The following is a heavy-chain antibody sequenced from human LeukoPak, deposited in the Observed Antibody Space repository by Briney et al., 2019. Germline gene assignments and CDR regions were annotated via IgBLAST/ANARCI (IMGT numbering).Heavy chain of an antibody. CDR1: GFTFSSYE. D-gene: IGHD3-16*02. J-gene: IGHJ6*02. CDR3: AKDTSFDYVWGTYRPKEYYFALDV. Sequence: GGSLRLSCAASGFTFSSYEMNWVRQAPGKGLEWVSYISSSGSTIYYADSVKGRFTISRDNSKKSLSLEMNSLRDEDTAVYFCAKDTSFDYVWGTYRPKEYYFALDVWGQGTTVTVSS. CDR2: ISSSGSTI. V-gene: IGHV3-48*03.